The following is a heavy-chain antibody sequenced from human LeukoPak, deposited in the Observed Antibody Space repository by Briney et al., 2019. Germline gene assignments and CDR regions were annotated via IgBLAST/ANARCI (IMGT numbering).Heavy chain of an antibody. CDR3: ARHRHNHHYDY. CDR1: GGSISSSSSDYY. CDR2: ISYSGST. V-gene: IGHV4-39*01. J-gene: IGHJ4*02. Sequence: SETLSLTCTVSGGSISSSSSDYYWGWVRQPPGKGLEWIGSISYSGSTYYNPSLKSRVTISADTSNNQFSLKLTSVTAADTAVLYCARHRHNHHYDYWGQGSLVTVSS. D-gene: IGHD1-14*01.